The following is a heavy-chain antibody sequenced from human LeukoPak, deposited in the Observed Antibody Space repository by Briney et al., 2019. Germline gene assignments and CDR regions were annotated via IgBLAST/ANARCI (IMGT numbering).Heavy chain of an antibody. CDR3: ARDWRYYYGSGSYRPWFDP. Sequence: SETLSLTCTVSGGSISSYYWSWIRQPAGKGLEWIGRIYTSGSTNYNPSLKSRVTMSVDTSKNQFSLKLSSVTAADTAVYYCARDWRYYYGSGSYRPWFDPWGQGTLVTVSS. J-gene: IGHJ5*02. V-gene: IGHV4-4*07. D-gene: IGHD3-10*01. CDR2: IYTSGST. CDR1: GGSISSYY.